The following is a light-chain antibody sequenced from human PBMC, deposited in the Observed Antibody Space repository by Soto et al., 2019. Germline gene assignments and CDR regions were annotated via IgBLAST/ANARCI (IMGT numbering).Light chain of an antibody. V-gene: IGKV3-20*01. CDR1: QSVGSNS. Sequence: DIVLTQSPGTVSLSPGERATLSCRASQSVGSNSLAWYQQKPGQAPRLLMYGASNRATGIPDRFSGSGSGTDFTLTISRLEAEDVAVYYCQQYATSPRGFGQGTKVEV. CDR3: QQYATSPRG. J-gene: IGKJ1*01. CDR2: GAS.